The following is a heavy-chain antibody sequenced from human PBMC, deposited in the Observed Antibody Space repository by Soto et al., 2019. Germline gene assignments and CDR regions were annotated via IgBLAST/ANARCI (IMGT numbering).Heavy chain of an antibody. Sequence: GESLKISCQASGYTFIYFWVAWVRQVPGKGVDWMGDIYPGASAIRYRPSFESHVTISDDKSNNTAYLQWSSVEAADTAIYYCARQGASCASDYDAFDYWGPGTLVTVSS. CDR2: IYPGASAI. CDR3: ARQGASCASDYDAFDY. CDR1: GYTFIYFW. V-gene: IGHV5-51*01. J-gene: IGHJ4*02. D-gene: IGHD3-16*01.